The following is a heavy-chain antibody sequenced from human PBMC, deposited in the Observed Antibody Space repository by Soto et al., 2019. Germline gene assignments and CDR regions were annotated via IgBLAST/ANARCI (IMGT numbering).Heavy chain of an antibody. CDR2: IIPIFGTA. CDR1: GGTFSSYA. Sequence: ASVKVSCKASGGTFSSYAISWVRQAPGQGLEWMGGIIPIFGTANYAQKFQGRVTITADESTSTAYMELSSLRSEDTAVYYCASDSGHMVVETATPDYYYGMDVGGQGTTVTGSS. J-gene: IGHJ6*02. V-gene: IGHV1-69*13. CDR3: ASDSGHMVVETATPDYYYGMDV. D-gene: IGHD2-21*02.